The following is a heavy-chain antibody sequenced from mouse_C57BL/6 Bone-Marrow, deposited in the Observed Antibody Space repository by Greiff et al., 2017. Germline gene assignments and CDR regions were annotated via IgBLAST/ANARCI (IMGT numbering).Heavy chain of an antibody. Sequence: EVKLMQSEAGLVQPGSSMKLSCTASGFTFSDYYMAWVRQVPEQGLEWVAKINSDGSSTYYLHTLKGRFTMTGDNATNILYLQMSSLKSEDTAAYYCAKYREDYAMDYWGQGTSVTVSA. D-gene: IGHD3-1*01. J-gene: IGHJ4*01. CDR3: AKYREDYAMDY. CDR2: INSDGSST. V-gene: IGHV5-16*01. CDR1: GFTFSDYY.